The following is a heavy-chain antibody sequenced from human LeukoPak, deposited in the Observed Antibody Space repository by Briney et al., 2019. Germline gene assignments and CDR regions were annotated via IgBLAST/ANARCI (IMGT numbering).Heavy chain of an antibody. CDR1: GGSISSYY. Sequence: SETLSLTCTVSGGSISSYYWSWIRQPPGKGLEWIGYIYYSGSTNYNPSLKNRVTISVDTSKNQFSLKLSSVTAADTAVYYCARVLGYCSSTSCYAGYYYYYMDVWGKGTTVTVSS. CDR3: ARVLGYCSSTSCYAGYYYYYMDV. CDR2: IYYSGST. J-gene: IGHJ6*03. V-gene: IGHV4-59*01. D-gene: IGHD2-2*01.